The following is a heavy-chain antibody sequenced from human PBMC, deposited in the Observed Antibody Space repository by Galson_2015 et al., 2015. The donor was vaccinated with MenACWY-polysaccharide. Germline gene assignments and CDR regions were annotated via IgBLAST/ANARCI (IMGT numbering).Heavy chain of an antibody. V-gene: IGHV3-30-3*01. Sequence: SLRLSCTAAGFNFTIHTMNWVRQAPGKGLEWVALISSDGDDKYYADNVKGRVTITRDNHKNMVFMEMNSLRSEDTAVYYCVRDVGGSGGYYEWDFWGQGTLVTVSS. D-gene: IGHD3-22*01. J-gene: IGHJ4*02. CDR2: ISSDGDDK. CDR3: VRDVGGSGGYYEWDF. CDR1: GFNFTIHT.